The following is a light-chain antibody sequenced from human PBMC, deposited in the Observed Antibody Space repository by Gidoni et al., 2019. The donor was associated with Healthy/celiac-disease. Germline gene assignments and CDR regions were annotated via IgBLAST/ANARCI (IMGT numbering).Light chain of an antibody. J-gene: IGKJ5*01. Sequence: DIQMTQSPSTLSASVGDRVTITCRASQSISSWLAWYQQKPGKAPKLLIYKASSLESGVPIRFSGSGSGTEFTLSFSSLQPDDFATYYCQQYNSYLITFGQGTRLEIK. V-gene: IGKV1-5*03. CDR1: QSISSW. CDR2: KAS. CDR3: QQYNSYLIT.